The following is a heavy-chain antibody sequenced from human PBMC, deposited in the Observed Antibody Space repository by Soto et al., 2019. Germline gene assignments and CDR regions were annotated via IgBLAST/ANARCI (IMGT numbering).Heavy chain of an antibody. CDR1: GFTFSHHY. J-gene: IGHJ4*02. CDR2: IRNKANSYTT. D-gene: IGHD3-16*01. V-gene: IGHV3-72*01. CDR3: TRAGTLTTPYYFHY. Sequence: GGALRHSCAASGFTFSHHYMDWVRQAPGKGLEWVGRIRNKANSYTTEYAASVKGRFTISRDDSRNSLYLQMNSLKTEDSAMYFYTRAGTLTTPYYFHYSGQG.